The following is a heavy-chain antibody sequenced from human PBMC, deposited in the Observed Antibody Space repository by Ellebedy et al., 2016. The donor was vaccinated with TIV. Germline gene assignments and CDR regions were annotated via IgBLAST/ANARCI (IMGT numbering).Heavy chain of an antibody. V-gene: IGHV1-3*01. CDR1: GYIFTAYT. D-gene: IGHD3-10*01. CDR3: ARDRDYFGSGMEYYSGMDV. J-gene: IGHJ6*02. CDR2: INAANGNL. Sequence: AASVNVSCKASGYIFTAYTLHWVRQAPGQRLEWMGWINAANGNLRYSQNFQCRVTITSDPSATTAYMELSGLRSEDTAIYYCARDRDYFGSGMEYYSGMDVWGQGTTVTVSS.